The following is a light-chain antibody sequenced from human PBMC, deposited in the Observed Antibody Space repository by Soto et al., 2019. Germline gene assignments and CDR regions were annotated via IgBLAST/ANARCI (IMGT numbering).Light chain of an antibody. CDR2: GAS. CDR1: QSVRSNY. V-gene: IGKV3-20*01. J-gene: IGKJ2*03. Sequence: EIVLTQSPGTLSLSPGERATLSCRASQSVRSNYVAWYQQKPGQPPRLLIYGASSGATGIPDRFTGSGSGTDFTLTISRLEHEDFAVYYCQQYGSPPYSFGQGTKLDI. CDR3: QQYGSPPYS.